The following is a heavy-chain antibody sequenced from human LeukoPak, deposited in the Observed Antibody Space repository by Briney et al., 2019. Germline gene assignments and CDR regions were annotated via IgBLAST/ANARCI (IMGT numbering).Heavy chain of an antibody. V-gene: IGHV3-23*01. Sequence: GGSLRLSCAASGFTFSSYSMSWVRQAPGKGLEWVSSISGSGGRIDYADSVKGRLTISRDNSKNTLSLQMNSLTAEDTAVYYCAKNPRLEGWIYFDSWGQGILVTVSS. CDR1: GFTFSSYS. D-gene: IGHD1-1*01. CDR2: ISGSGGRI. CDR3: AKNPRLEGWIYFDS. J-gene: IGHJ4*02.